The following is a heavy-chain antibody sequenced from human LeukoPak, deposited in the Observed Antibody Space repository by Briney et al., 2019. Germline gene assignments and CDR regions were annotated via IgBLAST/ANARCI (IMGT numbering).Heavy chain of an antibody. J-gene: IGHJ4*02. D-gene: IGHD3-3*01. CDR3: AREPYDFWSASTRLYYFDY. CDR1: GFTFSSYE. Sequence: GGSLRLSCAASGFTFSSYEMNWVRQAPGKGLEWVSYISSSGSTKYYADSVKGRFTFSRDNAKNSLYLQMNSLRAEDTAVYYCAREPYDFWSASTRLYYFDYWGQGTLVTVSS. V-gene: IGHV3-48*03. CDR2: ISSSGSTK.